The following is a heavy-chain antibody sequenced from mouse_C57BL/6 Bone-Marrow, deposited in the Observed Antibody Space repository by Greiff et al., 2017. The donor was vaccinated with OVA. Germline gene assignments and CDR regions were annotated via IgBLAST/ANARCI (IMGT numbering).Heavy chain of an antibody. Sequence: QVQLQQPGAELVRPGPSVKLSCKASGYTFTSYWMHWVKQRPGQGLAWIGVIDPSDSYTNYNQKFKGKATLTVDTSSSTAYMQLSSLTSEDSAVYYCARKDGSSSAWFAYWGQGTLVTVSA. CDR1: GYTFTSYW. D-gene: IGHD1-1*01. J-gene: IGHJ3*01. CDR2: IDPSDSYT. V-gene: IGHV1-59*01. CDR3: ARKDGSSSAWFAY.